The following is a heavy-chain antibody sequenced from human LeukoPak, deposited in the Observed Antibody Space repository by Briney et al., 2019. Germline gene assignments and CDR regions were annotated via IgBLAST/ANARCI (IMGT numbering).Heavy chain of an antibody. CDR2: ISWNSGSI. CDR1: GFTFDEHA. Sequence: SLRLSCAGSGFTFDEHAMHWVRQAPGKGLEGVSGISWNSGSIAYADSVKGRFTISRDNAKNLLFLQMSSLRAADTALYYCVKGHCSSSSCFPNYYYYMDVWGTGTTVTVSS. D-gene: IGHD2-15*01. V-gene: IGHV3-9*01. J-gene: IGHJ6*03. CDR3: VKGHCSSSSCFPNYYYYMDV.